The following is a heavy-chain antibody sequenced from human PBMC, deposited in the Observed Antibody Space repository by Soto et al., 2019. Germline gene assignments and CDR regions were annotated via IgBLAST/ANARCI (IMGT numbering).Heavy chain of an antibody. Sequence: GGSLRLSCAASGFIFNNYGMHWVRQAPGRGLEWVAVIWYDGTNKHCADSVKGRFSISRDNSNNTVYLHMNSLGAEDTAVYYCARGGPSRNYDNYYFYGMDDWGQGTTVTVSS. D-gene: IGHD1-7*01. CDR2: IWYDGTNK. J-gene: IGHJ6*02. V-gene: IGHV3-33*01. CDR1: GFIFNNYG. CDR3: ARGGPSRNYDNYYFYGMDD.